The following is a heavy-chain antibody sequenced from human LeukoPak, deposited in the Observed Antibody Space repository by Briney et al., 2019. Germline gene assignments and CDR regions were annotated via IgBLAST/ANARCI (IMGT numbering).Heavy chain of an antibody. CDR1: GYIFTGYY. CDR3: ARDRITFGGVNFDY. CDR2: ISAYNGNT. Sequence: VKVSCKASGYIFTGYYMHWVRQAPGQGLEWMGWISAYNGNTNYAQKLQGRVTMTTDTSTSTAYMELRSLRSDDTAVYYCARDRITFGGVNFDYWGQGTLVTVSS. V-gene: IGHV1-18*01. J-gene: IGHJ4*02. D-gene: IGHD3-16*01.